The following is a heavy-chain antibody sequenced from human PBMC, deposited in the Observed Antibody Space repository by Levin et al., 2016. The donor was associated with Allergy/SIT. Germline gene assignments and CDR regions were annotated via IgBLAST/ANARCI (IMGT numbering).Heavy chain of an antibody. CDR1: GFTFSDYW. V-gene: IGHV3-74*01. J-gene: IGHJ4*02. D-gene: IGHD2/OR15-2a*01. CDR2: INNDGSST. CDR3: SRVDPNSPWDY. Sequence: GGSLRLSCAASGFTFSDYWMHWVRQAPGKGPVWVARINNDGSSTSYADSVRGRFTISRDNAKNTLYLQMTSLRAEDTAVYYCSRVDPNSPWDYWGQGTRVTVSA.